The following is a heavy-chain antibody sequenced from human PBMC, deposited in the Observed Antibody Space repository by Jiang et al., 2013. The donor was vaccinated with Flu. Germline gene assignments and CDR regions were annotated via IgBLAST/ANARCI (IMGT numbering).Heavy chain of an antibody. J-gene: IGHJ4*02. CDR2: ISTDGTVT. V-gene: IGHV3-74*03. Sequence: VQLVESGGGLIQPGGSLRLSCAASAFTLSTYWMHWVRHVPGKGLGWVSRISTDGTVTTYADSVKGRFTVSRDNAKNTLYLQMTSLTAEDTAIYYCARDRDCSGESCYDALDYWGQGTLVTVSS. CDR1: AFTLSTYW. D-gene: IGHD2-15*01. CDR3: ARDRDCSGESCYDALDY.